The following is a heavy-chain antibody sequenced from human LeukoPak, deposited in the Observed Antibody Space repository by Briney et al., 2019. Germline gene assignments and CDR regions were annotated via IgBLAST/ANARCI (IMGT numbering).Heavy chain of an antibody. Sequence: GGSLRLSCAASGFTVSSNYMSWVRQAPGKGLEWVSVIYSGGSTYYADSVKGRFTISRDNSKNTLYLQMNSLRAEDTAVYYCAKRVVVITTWYFDLWGRGTLVTVSS. V-gene: IGHV3-53*01. CDR1: GFTVSSNY. CDR2: IYSGGST. CDR3: AKRVVVITTWYFDL. J-gene: IGHJ2*01. D-gene: IGHD3-22*01.